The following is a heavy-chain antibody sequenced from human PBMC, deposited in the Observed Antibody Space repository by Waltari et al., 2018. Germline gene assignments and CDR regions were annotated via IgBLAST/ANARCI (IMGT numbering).Heavy chain of an antibody. D-gene: IGHD1-26*01. CDR2: IYYSGST. V-gene: IGHV4-39*07. Sequence: QLQLQESGPGLVKPSETLSLTCTVSGGSISSSSYYLGWIRQPPGKGLEWIGSIYYSGSTYYNPSLKSRVTISVDTSKNQFSLKLSSVTAADTAVYYCARDHSGSYYFDYWGQGTLVTVSS. CDR1: GGSISSSSYY. J-gene: IGHJ4*02. CDR3: ARDHSGSYYFDY.